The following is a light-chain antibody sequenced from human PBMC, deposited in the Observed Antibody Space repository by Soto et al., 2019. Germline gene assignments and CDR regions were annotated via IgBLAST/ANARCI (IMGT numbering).Light chain of an antibody. Sequence: DIQMTQSHSTLSGSVGDRVTITCRASQTISSWLAWYQQKPGKAPKLLIYKASTLKSGVPSRFSGSGSGTVFTLTISSLQPDDFATYYCQHYNSYSEAFGQGTKVELK. V-gene: IGKV1-5*03. J-gene: IGKJ1*01. CDR1: QTISSW. CDR3: QHYNSYSEA. CDR2: KAS.